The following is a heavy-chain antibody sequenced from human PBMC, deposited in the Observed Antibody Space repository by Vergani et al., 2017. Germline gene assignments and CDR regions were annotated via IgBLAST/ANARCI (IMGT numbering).Heavy chain of an antibody. CDR3: ARSGSGDIVVVVAANDY. D-gene: IGHD2-15*01. Sequence: EVQLLESGGGLVQPGGSLRLSCAASGFTFSSYAMSWVRQAPGKGLEWVSAISGSGGSTYYADSVKGRFTISRDNSKNSLYLQMNSLRAEDTAVYYCARSGSGDIVVVVAANDYWGQGTLVTVSS. J-gene: IGHJ4*02. CDR1: GFTFSSYA. V-gene: IGHV3-23*01. CDR2: ISGSGGST.